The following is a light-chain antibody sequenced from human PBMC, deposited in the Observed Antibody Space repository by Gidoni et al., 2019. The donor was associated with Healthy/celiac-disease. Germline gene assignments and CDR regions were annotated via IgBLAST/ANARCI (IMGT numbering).Light chain of an antibody. CDR3: QQRSRKFT. J-gene: IGKJ3*01. CDR1: QSVSSY. V-gene: IGKV3-11*01. Sequence: EIVLTQSPATLSLSPGERATLSCRASQSVSSYLAWYQQKPGQAPRLLIYDASNRATGIPARFSGSGSGTDFTLTISSLEPEDFAVYYCQQRSRKFTFGPXTKVDIK. CDR2: DAS.